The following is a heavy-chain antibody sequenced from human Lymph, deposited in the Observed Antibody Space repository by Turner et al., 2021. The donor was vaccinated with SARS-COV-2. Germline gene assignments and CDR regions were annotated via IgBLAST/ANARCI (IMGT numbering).Heavy chain of an antibody. CDR3: AKNEMAMIVVVITLFDY. CDR1: GFTFSSYA. J-gene: IGHJ4*02. D-gene: IGHD3-22*01. Sequence: EVQLLESGGHLVQPGGSLRLPCAASGFTFSSYAMRWVRQAPGKGLEWVSAISGSGGSTYYADSVKGRFSISRDNSKNTLYLQMNSLRAEDTAVYYCAKNEMAMIVVVITLFDYWGQGTLVTVSS. V-gene: IGHV3-23*01. CDR2: ISGSGGST.